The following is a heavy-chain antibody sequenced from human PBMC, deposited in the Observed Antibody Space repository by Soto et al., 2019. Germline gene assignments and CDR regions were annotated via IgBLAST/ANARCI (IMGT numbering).Heavy chain of an antibody. J-gene: IGHJ5*02. CDR3: ARGGEGFDP. Sequence: PSETLSLTCTVCGGSISSGCYYWSWIRQHPGKGLEWIGYIYYSGSTYYNSSLKSRVTISVDTSKNQFSLKLSSVTAADTAVYYCARGGEGFDPWGQRTLLTVSS. CDR1: GGSISSGCYY. CDR2: IYYSGST. V-gene: IGHV4-31*03.